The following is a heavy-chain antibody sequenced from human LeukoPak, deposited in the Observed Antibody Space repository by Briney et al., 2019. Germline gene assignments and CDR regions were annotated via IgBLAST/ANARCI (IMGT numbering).Heavy chain of an antibody. CDR1: GYTFTGYY. CDR2: INPNSGGT. CDR3: ARHNWKNADFDY. V-gene: IGHV1-2*02. D-gene: IGHD1-1*01. J-gene: IGHJ4*02. Sequence: ASVSVSCKASGYTFTGYYMHWVRQAPGQGLEWMGWINPNSGGTNYAQKFQGRVTMTRDTSISTAYMELSRLRSDDTAVYYCARHNWKNADFDYWGQGTLQTLSS.